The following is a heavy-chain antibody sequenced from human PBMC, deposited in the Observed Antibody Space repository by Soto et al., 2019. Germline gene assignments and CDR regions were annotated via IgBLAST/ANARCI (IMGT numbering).Heavy chain of an antibody. J-gene: IGHJ4*02. D-gene: IGHD4-17*01. CDR2: IYYSGST. V-gene: IGHV4-30-4*01. Sequence: QVQLQESGPGLVKPSQTLSLTCTISGGSISSGDYYWSWIRQPPGKGLEWIGYIYYSGSTYYNPSLKSRVTISVDTSKNQFSLKLSSVTAADTAVYYCARGRKTVTTPYDYWGQGTLVTVSS. CDR3: ARGRKTVTTPYDY. CDR1: GGSISSGDYY.